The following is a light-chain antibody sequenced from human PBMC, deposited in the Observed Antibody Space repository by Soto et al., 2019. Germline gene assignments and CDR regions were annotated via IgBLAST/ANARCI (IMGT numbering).Light chain of an antibody. J-gene: IGLJ3*02. Sequence: QSVLTQPPSVSGAPGQRVTISCNGSSSNIGAGYDVHWYQQLPGTAPKLLIYGNSNRPSGVPDRFSGPKSGTSASLAITGLQAEDEADYYCQSYDSSLSGSVFGGGTKLTVL. CDR3: QSYDSSLSGSV. CDR1: SSNIGAGYD. CDR2: GNS. V-gene: IGLV1-40*01.